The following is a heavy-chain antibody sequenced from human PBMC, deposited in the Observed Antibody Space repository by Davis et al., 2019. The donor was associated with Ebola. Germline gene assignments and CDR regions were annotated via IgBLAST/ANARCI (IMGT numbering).Heavy chain of an antibody. J-gene: IGHJ3*02. CDR2: INPSGGST. CDR3: TRDQFVVGASDAFDI. Sequence: ASVKVSCKASGYTFTNYYAHWVRQAPGQGLEWMGIINPSGGSTTYAQKFQGRVTMTRDTSTSTVYMELSSLRSEDTAVYYCTRDQFVVGASDAFDIWGQGTMVTVSS. CDR1: GYTFTNYY. V-gene: IGHV1-46*01. D-gene: IGHD2-21*01.